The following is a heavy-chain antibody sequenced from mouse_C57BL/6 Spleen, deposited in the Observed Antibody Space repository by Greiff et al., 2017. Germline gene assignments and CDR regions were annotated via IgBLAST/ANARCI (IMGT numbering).Heavy chain of an antibody. V-gene: IGHV1-59*01. D-gene: IGHD1-1*01. CDR2: IDPSDSYT. Sequence: QVQLQQPGAELVRPGTSVKLSCKASGYTFTSYWMHWVKQRPGQGLEWIGVIDPSDSYTNYNQKFKGKATLTVDTSSSTAYMQLSSLTSEDSAVYYCARRGTVVEDYYAMDYWGQGTSVTVSS. CDR1: GYTFTSYW. CDR3: ARRGTVVEDYYAMDY. J-gene: IGHJ4*01.